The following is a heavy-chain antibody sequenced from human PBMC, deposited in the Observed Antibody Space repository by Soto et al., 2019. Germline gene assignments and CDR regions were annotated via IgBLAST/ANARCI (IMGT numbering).Heavy chain of an antibody. J-gene: IGHJ6*02. CDR2: IYPGDSDT. CDR1: GYSFTSYW. D-gene: IGHD6-13*01. Sequence: CQGSGYSFTSYWIGWARQMPGKGLEWMGIIYPGDSDTRYSPSFQGQVTISADKSISTAYLQWSGLKASDTAMYYCARTAAAGKYYYGMDVWGQGTTVTVSS. CDR3: ARTAAAGKYYYGMDV. V-gene: IGHV5-51*01.